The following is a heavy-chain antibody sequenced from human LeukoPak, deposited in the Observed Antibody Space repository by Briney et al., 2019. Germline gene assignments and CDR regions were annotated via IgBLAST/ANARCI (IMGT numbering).Heavy chain of an antibody. J-gene: IGHJ4*02. CDR1: GYTFTSYD. CDR2: INTNTGNP. D-gene: IGHD6-25*01. Sequence: GASVKVSCKASGYTFTSYDINWARQAPGQGLEWMGWINTNTGNPTYAQGFTGRFVFSLDTSVSTAYLQISSLKAEDTAVYYCARKSARALDYWGQGTLVTVSS. CDR3: ARKSARALDY. V-gene: IGHV7-4-1*02.